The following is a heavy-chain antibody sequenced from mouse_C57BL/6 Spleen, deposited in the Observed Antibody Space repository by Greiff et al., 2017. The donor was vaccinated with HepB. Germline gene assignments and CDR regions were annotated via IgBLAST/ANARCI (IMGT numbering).Heavy chain of an antibody. CDR1: GFTFTDYY. Sequence: EVQLVESGGGLVQPGGSLSLSCAASGFTFTDYYMSWVRQPPGKALEWLGFIRNKANGYTTEYSASVKGRFTISRDNSQSILYLQMNALRAEDSATYYCARSVYDYDFDYWGQGTTLTVSS. CDR2: IRNKANGYTT. D-gene: IGHD2-4*01. J-gene: IGHJ2*01. CDR3: ARSVYDYDFDY. V-gene: IGHV7-3*01.